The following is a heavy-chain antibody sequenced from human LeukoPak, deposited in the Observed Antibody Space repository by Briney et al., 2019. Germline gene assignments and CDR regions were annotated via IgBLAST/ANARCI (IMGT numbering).Heavy chain of an antibody. CDR2: IHYDGSNN. CDR3: AKDHGSSDWYYFDY. Sequence: GGSLGLSCAASGFTFISYGMHWVRQAPGKGLEWVAFIHYDGSNNYYADSVKGRFTISRDNSKNTLYLQMNTLRADDTAVYYCAKDHGSSDWYYFDYWGQGTLVTVSP. V-gene: IGHV3-30*02. D-gene: IGHD6-13*01. J-gene: IGHJ4*02. CDR1: GFTFISYG.